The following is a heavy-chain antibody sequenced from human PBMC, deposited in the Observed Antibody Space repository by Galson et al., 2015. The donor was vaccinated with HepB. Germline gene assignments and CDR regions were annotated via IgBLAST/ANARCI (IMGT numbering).Heavy chain of an antibody. CDR2: INPGGVST. CDR3: ARGRSGSWSEFAY. V-gene: IGHV1-46*03. Sequence: SVKVSCKASGYTFSTYYIHWVRQAPGQGLEWMGIINPGGVSTTYPQKLQGRVTMTRDTSMSTAYMELSSLRSEDTAVYYCARGRSGSWSEFAYWGQGTLVTVSS. J-gene: IGHJ4*02. CDR1: GYTFSTYY. D-gene: IGHD6-13*01.